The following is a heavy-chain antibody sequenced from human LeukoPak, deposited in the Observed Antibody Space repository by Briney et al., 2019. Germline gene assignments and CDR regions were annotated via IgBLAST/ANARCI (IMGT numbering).Heavy chain of an antibody. CDR3: AREGLGELTLDY. V-gene: IGHV1-18*01. J-gene: IGHJ4*02. Sequence: GASVKVSCKASGYTFTSYGISWVRQAPGQGLEWMGWISTYNGDTNYAQKLQGRVTMTTDTSTNTAYMELRSLRSDDTAVYYCAREGLGELTLDYWGQGTLVTVPS. CDR2: ISTYNGDT. CDR1: GYTFTSYG. D-gene: IGHD3-16*01.